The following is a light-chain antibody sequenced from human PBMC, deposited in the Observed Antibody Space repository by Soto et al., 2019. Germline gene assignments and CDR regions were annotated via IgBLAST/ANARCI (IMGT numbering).Light chain of an antibody. CDR2: AAS. V-gene: IGKV1-39*01. CDR3: QQSYITPWT. CDR1: QRVNNY. Sequence: DVQMTQSPRALSASVGDRVKITCRASQRVNNYLNWYQLKPGEAPKLLISAASTLQIGVPSRFGGSGSGTIFTLAISGLQPEDFATYYCQQSYITPWTCGQGTTVDIK. J-gene: IGKJ1*01.